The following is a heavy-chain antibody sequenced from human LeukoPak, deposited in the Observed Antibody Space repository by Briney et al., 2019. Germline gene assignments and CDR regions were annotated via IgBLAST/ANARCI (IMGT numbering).Heavy chain of an antibody. CDR2: MYPDDSDI. V-gene: IGHV5-51*01. J-gene: IGHJ6*02. CDR3: ARLLGYCSSTSCPNYYGMDV. CDR1: GYSFTSYW. Sequence: GESLKISCEASGYSFTSYWIGWVRQMPGKGLEWMGIMYPDDSDIRYSPTYQGQVTFSADKSISTAYLQWSSLQASDSGIYYCARLLGYCSSTSCPNYYGMDVWGQGTTVTVSS. D-gene: IGHD2-2*01.